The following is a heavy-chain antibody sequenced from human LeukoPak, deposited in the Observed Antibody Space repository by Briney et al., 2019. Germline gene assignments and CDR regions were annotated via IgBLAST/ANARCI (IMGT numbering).Heavy chain of an antibody. CDR1: GFTFSSYW. CDR2: IKQDGSEK. J-gene: IGHJ4*02. V-gene: IGHV3-7*01. D-gene: IGHD3-9*01. CDR3: ARGIRYFDWLPFDY. Sequence: GGSLRLSCAASGFTFSSYWMSWVRQAPGKGLEWVANIKQDGSEKYYVDSVKGRFTISRDNAKNSLYLQVNSLRAEDTAVYYCARGIRYFDWLPFDYWGQGTLVTVSS.